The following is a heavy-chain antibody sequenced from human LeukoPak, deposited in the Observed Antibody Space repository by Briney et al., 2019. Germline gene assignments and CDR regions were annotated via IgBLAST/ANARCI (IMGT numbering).Heavy chain of an antibody. CDR3: AKGLGFGGDYYGMDV. CDR1: GCTFTSYG. J-gene: IGHJ6*04. V-gene: IGHV3-30*18. Sequence: GGSLSLSCEASGCTFTSYGRHWVRQTPGKGLEWVAVISFDGNNKLYADSVKGRFTISRDNSKNTLYLQLNSLTAEDTGLYSCAKGLGFGGDYYGMDVWGKGTTVTVCS. D-gene: IGHD3-10*01. CDR2: ISFDGNNK.